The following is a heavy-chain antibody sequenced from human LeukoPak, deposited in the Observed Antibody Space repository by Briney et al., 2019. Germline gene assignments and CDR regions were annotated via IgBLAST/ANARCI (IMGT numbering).Heavy chain of an antibody. CDR3: ASQRITMVRGRNADDY. Sequence: PGGSLRLSCAASGFTFSSYAMHWVRQAPGKGLEWVAVIAYDASHKYYADSVKGRFSISRDNSENTPYLQMNSLRAEDTAVYYCASQRITMVRGRNADDYWGQGTLVTVSS. J-gene: IGHJ4*02. D-gene: IGHD3-10*01. CDR1: GFTFSSYA. V-gene: IGHV3-30-3*01. CDR2: IAYDASHK.